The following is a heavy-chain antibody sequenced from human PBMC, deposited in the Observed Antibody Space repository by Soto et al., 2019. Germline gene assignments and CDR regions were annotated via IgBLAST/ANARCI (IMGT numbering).Heavy chain of an antibody. CDR3: ARGPTGMIDC. CDR2: MNPKSGGT. Sequence: QVQLVQSGAEVKSPGASVKVSCKASGYTFTSYDINWVRQATGQGFEWMGWMNPKSGGTRYIQKFQGRVTRTRDTSISTAYMELSSLTSEDTAVYYCARGPTGMIDCWGQGTLVTVSS. CDR1: GYTFTSYD. J-gene: IGHJ4*02. V-gene: IGHV1-8*01.